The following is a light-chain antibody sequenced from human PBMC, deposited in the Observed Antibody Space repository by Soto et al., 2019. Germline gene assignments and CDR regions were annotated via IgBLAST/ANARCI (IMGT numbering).Light chain of an antibody. Sequence: DIQMTQSPSTLSGSVGDRVTITCRASQTISSWLAWYQQKPGKAPKLLIYKASTLTSGVPSRFSGSQSGTEFPLTINSLQPDDFATYYCQHYNSYSEAFGQGTKVDIK. J-gene: IGKJ1*01. CDR3: QHYNSYSEA. CDR2: KAS. V-gene: IGKV1-5*03. CDR1: QTISSW.